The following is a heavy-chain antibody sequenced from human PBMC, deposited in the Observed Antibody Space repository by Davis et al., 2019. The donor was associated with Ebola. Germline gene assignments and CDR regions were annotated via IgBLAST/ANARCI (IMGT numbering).Heavy chain of an antibody. CDR2: ISGSATST. Sequence: GESLKISCAASGFTFDDYRMNWVRQAPGKGLEWVSYISGSATSTFYADSVKGRFTISRDNAKNSLYLQMNSLRVEDTGVYYCARFSRGELENYWGQGTLVTVSS. D-gene: IGHD3-10*01. V-gene: IGHV3-21*06. J-gene: IGHJ4*02. CDR3: ARFSRGELENY. CDR1: GFTFDDYR.